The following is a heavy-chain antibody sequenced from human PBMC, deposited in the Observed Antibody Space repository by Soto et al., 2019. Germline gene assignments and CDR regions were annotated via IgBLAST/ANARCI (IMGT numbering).Heavy chain of an antibody. V-gene: IGHV3-23*01. CDR1: GFTFSSYA. CDR3: ASSDDIVLMVYATSFDY. J-gene: IGHJ4*02. Sequence: GGSLRLSCAASGFTFSSYAMSWVRQAPGKGLEWVSAISGSGGSTYYADSVKGRFTISRDNSKNTLYLQMNSLRAEDTAVYYCASSDDIVLMVYATSFDYWGQGTLVTVSS. CDR2: ISGSGGST. D-gene: IGHD2-8*01.